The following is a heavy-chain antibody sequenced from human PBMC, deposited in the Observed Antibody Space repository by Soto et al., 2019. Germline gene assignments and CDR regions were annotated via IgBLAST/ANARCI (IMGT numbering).Heavy chain of an antibody. CDR2: INPNSGGT. Sequence: ASVKVSCKASGYTFTGYYMHWVRQAPGQGLEWMGWINPNSGGTNYAQKFQGWVTMTRDTSISTAYMEMSRLRSDDTAVYYCARGLRGGVLYDILTGYYSDDAFDIWGQGTMVTVSS. CDR3: ARGLRGGVLYDILTGYYSDDAFDI. V-gene: IGHV1-2*04. D-gene: IGHD3-9*01. CDR1: GYTFTGYY. J-gene: IGHJ3*02.